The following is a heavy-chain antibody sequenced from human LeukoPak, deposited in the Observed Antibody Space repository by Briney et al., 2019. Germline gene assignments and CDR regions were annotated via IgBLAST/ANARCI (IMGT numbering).Heavy chain of an antibody. Sequence: PSETLSLTCAVYGESFSGYYWTWIRQPPGKWLEWIGEINHSGSTNYNPSLKSRITISVDTSKNQFSLKLNSVTAADTAVYYCARVTNRGYCSGGSCYFDSWGRGTLVTVSS. CDR3: ARVTNRGYCSGGSCYFDS. J-gene: IGHJ4*02. V-gene: IGHV4-34*01. CDR1: GESFSGYY. D-gene: IGHD2-15*01. CDR2: INHSGST.